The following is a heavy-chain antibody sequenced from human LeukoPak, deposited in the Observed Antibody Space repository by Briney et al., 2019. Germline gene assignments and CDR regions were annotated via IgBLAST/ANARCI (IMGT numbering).Heavy chain of an antibody. J-gene: IGHJ4*02. CDR3: ASDSSGWYYFDY. CDR1: AFIFSGHW. Sequence: GGSLRLSCEGSAFIFSGHWMNWVRQTPGKGLEWVASIKEDGSERQYVDSVKGRFSISRDNAKNSLYLQMNSLRAEDTAVYYCASDSSGWYYFDYWGQGTLVTVSS. D-gene: IGHD6-19*01. V-gene: IGHV3-7*01. CDR2: IKEDGSER.